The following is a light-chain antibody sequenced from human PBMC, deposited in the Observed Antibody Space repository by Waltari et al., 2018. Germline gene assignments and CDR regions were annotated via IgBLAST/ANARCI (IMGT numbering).Light chain of an antibody. Sequence: QSVLTQPPSASGTPGQSVTIPCSGSSSNIGSNYVSWYQQLPGTAPKLLIYRNNQRPSGVPDRVSGSKSGTSASLAISGLRSEDEADYYCAAWDDSLSGPVFGGGTKLTVL. CDR2: RNN. CDR1: SSNIGSNY. V-gene: IGLV1-47*01. J-gene: IGLJ3*02. CDR3: AAWDDSLSGPV.